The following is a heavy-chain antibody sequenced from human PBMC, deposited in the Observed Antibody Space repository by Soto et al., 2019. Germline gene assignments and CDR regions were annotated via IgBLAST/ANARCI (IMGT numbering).Heavy chain of an antibody. D-gene: IGHD2-2*01. J-gene: IGHJ4*02. CDR1: GFTFIPYD. CDR2: IRTAGSKD. Sequence: QVRLVESGGGVVQPGGSLRIPCAGFGFTFIPYDLSWVRQVPGKGWEGGPVIRTAGSKDYHRDSVKGRFTISRDNSKDTLYLQMSSLRAEDTAVYYCATRVSGQIIVPPAAMPFDYWGQGTLVTVSS. CDR3: ATRVSGQIIVPPAAMPFDY. V-gene: IGHV3-33*01.